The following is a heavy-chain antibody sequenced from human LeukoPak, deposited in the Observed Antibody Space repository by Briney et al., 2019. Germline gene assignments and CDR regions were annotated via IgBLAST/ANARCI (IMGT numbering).Heavy chain of an antibody. Sequence: SETLSLTCTVSGGSISSYYWSWIRQPAGKGLEWIGRIYTSGSTNYNPSLKSRVTMSVDTSKNQFSLMLSSVTAADTAVYYCARELLWFGEYRWFDPWGQGTLVTVSS. CDR1: GGSISSYY. CDR2: IYTSGST. V-gene: IGHV4-4*07. J-gene: IGHJ5*02. CDR3: ARELLWFGEYRWFDP. D-gene: IGHD3-10*01.